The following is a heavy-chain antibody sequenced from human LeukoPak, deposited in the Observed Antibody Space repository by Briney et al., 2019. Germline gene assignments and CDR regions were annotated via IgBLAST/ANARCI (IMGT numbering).Heavy chain of an antibody. CDR2: IYYSGST. J-gene: IGHJ6*02. CDR1: GGSISSYY. D-gene: IGHD4/OR15-4a*01. V-gene: IGHV4-59*06. CDR3: ARDRTMLPLDV. Sequence: NPSETLSLTCTVSGGSISSYYWSWIRQPPGKGLEWIGYIYYSGSTYYNPSLKSRVTISVDTSKNQFSLKLSSVTAADTAVYYCARDRTMLPLDVWGQGTTVTVSS.